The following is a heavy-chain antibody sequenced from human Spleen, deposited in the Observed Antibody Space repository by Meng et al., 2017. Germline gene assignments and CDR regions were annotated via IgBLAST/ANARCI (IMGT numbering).Heavy chain of an antibody. D-gene: IGHD2-15*01. Sequence: GESLKISCAASGFTFSRFWMHWVRQAPGKGLVWVSRLSPDGSDTNYADSVKGRFTISRDNARNTLYLQMSSLRVEDTAVYYCARGCGGSCLAADSWGQGTLVNGSS. CDR2: LSPDGSDT. J-gene: IGHJ4*02. CDR3: ARGCGGSCLAADS. CDR1: GFTFSRFW. V-gene: IGHV3-74*01.